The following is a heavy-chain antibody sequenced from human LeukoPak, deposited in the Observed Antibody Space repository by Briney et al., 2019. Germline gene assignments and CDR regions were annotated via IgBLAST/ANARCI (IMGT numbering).Heavy chain of an antibody. D-gene: IGHD5-18*01. CDR2: ISSSSSYI. J-gene: IGHJ5*02. V-gene: IGHV3-21*01. CDR3: ARDRLQLWPSDGNWFDP. Sequence: GRSLRLSCAASGFPFGSYGMHWVRQAPGKGLEWVSSISSSSSYIYYADSVKGRFTISRDNAKNSLYLQMNSLRAEDTAVYYCARDRLQLWPSDGNWFDPWGQGTLVTVSS. CDR1: GFPFGSYG.